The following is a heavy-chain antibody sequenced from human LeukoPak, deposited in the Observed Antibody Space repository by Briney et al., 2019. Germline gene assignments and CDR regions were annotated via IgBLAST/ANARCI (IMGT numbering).Heavy chain of an antibody. Sequence: ASVKVSCKASGYTFAGYYMHWVQQAPGQGLEWMGWINPNTGDTKFAQRFQGRVTMPRDTSINTAYMEVIRLRSDDTAVYYCARGNVGPYDYSGYYSFDYWGQGTLVTVSS. CDR1: GYTFAGYY. CDR3: ARGNVGPYDYSGYYSFDY. CDR2: INPNTGDT. V-gene: IGHV1-2*02. D-gene: IGHD3-22*01. J-gene: IGHJ4*02.